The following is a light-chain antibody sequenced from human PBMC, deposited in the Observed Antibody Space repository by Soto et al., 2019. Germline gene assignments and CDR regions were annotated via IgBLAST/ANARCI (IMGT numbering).Light chain of an antibody. V-gene: IGLV2-14*01. Sequence: QSALTQPASVSGSPGQSITISCTGTSSDIGFYNYVSWYQQYPGKAPKVVIYEVKNRPSGVSNRCSGSKSGNTASLTISGLQADDEADYYCCSYTSSSTLYVFGTGTKLTVL. CDR2: EVK. J-gene: IGLJ1*01. CDR3: CSYTSSSTLYV. CDR1: SSDIGFYNY.